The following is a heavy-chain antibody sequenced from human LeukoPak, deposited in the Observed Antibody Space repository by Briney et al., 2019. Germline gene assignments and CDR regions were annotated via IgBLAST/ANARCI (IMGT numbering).Heavy chain of an antibody. Sequence: GGSLRLSCAASGLTFSSYGMSWVRQAPGKGLEWVSAISGSGGSTYYADCVKGRFTISRDNSKNTLYLQMNSLRAEDTAVYYCAKDYYGSGSQGGILWFDPWGQGTLVTVSS. CDR1: GLTFSSYG. CDR2: ISGSGGST. CDR3: AKDYYGSGSQGGILWFDP. J-gene: IGHJ5*02. D-gene: IGHD3-10*01. V-gene: IGHV3-23*01.